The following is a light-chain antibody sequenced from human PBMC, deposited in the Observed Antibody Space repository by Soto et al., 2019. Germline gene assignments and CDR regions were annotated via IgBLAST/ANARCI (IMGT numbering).Light chain of an antibody. J-gene: IGLJ2*01. Sequence: QSALTQPASVSGSPGQSITISCTGTSSVLGGYNFVSWYQHHPGKAPKLMIYQVSNRPSGVSNRFSGSKSGNTASLTISGLQAEDEADYYCSSYTSSSTEVVFGGGTKVTVL. CDR2: QVS. CDR1: SSVLGGYNF. V-gene: IGLV2-14*01. CDR3: SSYTSSSTEVV.